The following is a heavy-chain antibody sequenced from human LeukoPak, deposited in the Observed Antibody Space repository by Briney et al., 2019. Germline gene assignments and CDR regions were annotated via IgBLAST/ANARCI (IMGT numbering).Heavy chain of an antibody. V-gene: IGHV3-7*01. Sequence: GGSLRLYCAASEFTFSSHSMNWVRQAPGKGLEWVAKIKQDGSETYYVDSVKGRFSISRDNAKNSLYLQMNSLRAEDTAMYYCASPSYSGGWYYLDYWGQGTLVTVSS. CDR1: EFTFSSHS. D-gene: IGHD6-13*01. J-gene: IGHJ4*02. CDR3: ASPSYSGGWYYLDY. CDR2: IKQDGSET.